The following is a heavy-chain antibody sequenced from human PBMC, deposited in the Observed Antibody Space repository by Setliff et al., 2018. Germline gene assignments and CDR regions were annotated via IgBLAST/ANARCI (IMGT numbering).Heavy chain of an antibody. Sequence: GGSLRLSCAASRFTFSNYAMSWVRQAPGKGLEWVSAISASGRTTYSADSVKGRFTISRDNAKNSLYLQMNSLRAEDTAVYYCARGGGIVVVVAATEIDYWGQGTLVTVSS. V-gene: IGHV3-23*01. CDR1: RFTFSNYA. CDR2: ISASGRTT. J-gene: IGHJ4*02. CDR3: ARGGGIVVVVAATEIDY. D-gene: IGHD2-15*01.